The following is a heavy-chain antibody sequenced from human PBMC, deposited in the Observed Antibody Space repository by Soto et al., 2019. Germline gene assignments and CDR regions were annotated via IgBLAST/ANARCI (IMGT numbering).Heavy chain of an antibody. Sequence: QVHLQESGPGLVKPSQTLTLTSTVSGGSINRCDYYWSWIRQPPGKALEWFGNIYYSGTNYYNPSLKSRVIISVDTSTNQFSLKLSSVTAADTGVYYCARDTENYDILTSTSFYTWCQGPLVTVAS. V-gene: IGHV4-30-4*01. CDR1: GGSINRCDYY. CDR2: IYYSGTN. CDR3: ARDTENYDILTSTSFYT. D-gene: IGHD3-9*01. J-gene: IGHJ5*02.